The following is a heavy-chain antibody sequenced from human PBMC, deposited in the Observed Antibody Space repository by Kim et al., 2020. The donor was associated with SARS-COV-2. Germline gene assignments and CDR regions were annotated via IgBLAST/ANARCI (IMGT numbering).Heavy chain of an antibody. D-gene: IGHD2-21*01. V-gene: IGHV1-3*01. Sequence: ASVKVSCKASGYTFTSYAMHWVRQAPGQRLEWMGWINAGNGNTKYSQKFQGRVTITRDTSASTAYMELSSLRSEDTAVYYCARDQNVFPPENWFDPWGQGTLVTVSS. J-gene: IGHJ5*02. CDR3: ARDQNVFPPENWFDP. CDR1: GYTFTSYA. CDR2: INAGNGNT.